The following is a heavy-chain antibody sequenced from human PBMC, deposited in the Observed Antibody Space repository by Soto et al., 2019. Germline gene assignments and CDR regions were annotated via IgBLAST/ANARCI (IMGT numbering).Heavy chain of an antibody. CDR2: IIPIFGTA. J-gene: IGHJ6*02. Sequence: QVQLVQSGAEVKKPGSSVKVSCKASGGTFSSYAISWVRQAPGQGLEWMGGIIPIFGTANYAQKFQGRVTITADESTSTAYMELSSRRSEDTAVYYCARAATVTTVDYYYYGMDVWGQGTTVTVSS. V-gene: IGHV1-69*01. D-gene: IGHD4-17*01. CDR3: ARAATVTTVDYYYYGMDV. CDR1: GGTFSSYA.